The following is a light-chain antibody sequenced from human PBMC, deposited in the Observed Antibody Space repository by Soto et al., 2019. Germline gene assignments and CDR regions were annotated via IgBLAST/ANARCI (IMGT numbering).Light chain of an antibody. J-gene: IGKJ4*01. CDR2: GAS. CDR1: QTVTSNF. V-gene: IGKV3-20*01. Sequence: VLTQSPGTLSLSPGERATLSCRASQTVTSNFLAWYQEKPGQAPRLLIYGASSRATGIPDRFSGSGSGTDFTLTISRLEPEDFAVYHCRQYGRSLGLAFGGGTKLDTK. CDR3: RQYGRSLGLA.